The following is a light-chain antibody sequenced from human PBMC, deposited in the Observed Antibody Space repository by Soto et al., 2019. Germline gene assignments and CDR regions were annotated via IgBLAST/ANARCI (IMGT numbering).Light chain of an antibody. CDR3: SSYTSSTTPVV. Sequence: QYALTQPASVSVSPGQSITSSCTGTSSDVGGYNYVSWYQQHPGKAPKLMIYEVSNRPSGVSNRFSGSKSGNTASLTISGLQAEDEADYYCSSYTSSTTPVVFGGGTKVTVL. CDR1: SSDVGGYNY. J-gene: IGLJ2*01. CDR2: EVS. V-gene: IGLV2-14*01.